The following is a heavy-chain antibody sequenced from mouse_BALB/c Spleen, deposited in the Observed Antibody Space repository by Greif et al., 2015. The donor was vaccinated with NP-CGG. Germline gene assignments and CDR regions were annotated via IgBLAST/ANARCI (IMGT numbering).Heavy chain of an antibody. D-gene: IGHD2-2*01. CDR1: GYAFTSYV. CDR2: INPYNDGT. V-gene: IGHV1-14*01. CDR3: AREGSGYDENFDY. J-gene: IGHJ2*01. Sequence: VQLKQSGPELVKPGASVKMSCKASGYAFTSYVMHWVKQKPGQGLEWIGYINPYNDGTKYNEKFKGKATLTSDKSSSTAYMELSSLTSEDSAVYYCAREGSGYDENFDYWGQGTTLTVFS.